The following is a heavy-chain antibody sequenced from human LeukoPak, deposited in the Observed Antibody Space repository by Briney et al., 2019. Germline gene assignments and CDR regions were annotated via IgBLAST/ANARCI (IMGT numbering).Heavy chain of an antibody. CDR3: ARGRGYSYSWFDP. CDR1: EYTFVGHY. Sequence: ASVKVSCKASEYTFVGHYMHWVRQAPGQGLEWMGWINPNSGVTTYAQKFRGRVTMTRDTSISTAYVELSRLSSDDTAVYYCARGRGYSYSWFDPWGQGTLVTVSS. V-gene: IGHV1-2*02. D-gene: IGHD5-18*01. J-gene: IGHJ5*02. CDR2: INPNSGVT.